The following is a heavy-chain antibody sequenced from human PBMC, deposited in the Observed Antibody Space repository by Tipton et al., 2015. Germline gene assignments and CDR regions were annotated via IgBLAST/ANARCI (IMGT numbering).Heavy chain of an antibody. Sequence: SLRLSCAVSGFPFSTYVINWVRLAPGKGLEWVSAIGGTSGSTYYADPVRGRFIISGDKSSNTVYLHINSLRAEDSAVYYCAKDMGSSWGFDYWGQGTLVTVSS. J-gene: IGHJ4*02. D-gene: IGHD2-2*01. V-gene: IGHV3-23*01. CDR2: IGGTSGST. CDR1: GFPFSTYV. CDR3: AKDMGSSWGFDY.